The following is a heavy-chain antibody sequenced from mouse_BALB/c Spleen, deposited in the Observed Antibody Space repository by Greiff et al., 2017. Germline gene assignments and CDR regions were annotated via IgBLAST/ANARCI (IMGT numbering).Heavy chain of an antibody. J-gene: IGHJ2*01. CDR3: TYLGDGYEGY. Sequence: VQLQQPGAELVRPGASVKLSCKASGYTFTSYWINWVKQRPGQGLEWIGNIYPSDSYTNYNQKFKDKATLTVDKSSSTAYMQLSSPTSEDSAVYYGTYLGDGYEGYWGEGTTLTVSS. D-gene: IGHD2-2*01. CDR1: GYTFTSYW. V-gene: IGHV1-69*02. CDR2: IYPSDSYT.